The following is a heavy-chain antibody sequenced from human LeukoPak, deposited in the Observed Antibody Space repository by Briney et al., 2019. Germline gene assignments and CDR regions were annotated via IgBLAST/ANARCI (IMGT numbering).Heavy chain of an antibody. Sequence: GGSLRLSCAASGFTFSDYYMGWVRQAPGKGLECVSYIDMSATTIYYADSVKGRFTISRDNAKNSLFLQMNSLRAEDTAVYYCAKDILAAGLFFDYWGQGALVTVSS. J-gene: IGHJ4*02. CDR3: AKDILAAGLFFDY. V-gene: IGHV3-11*01. CDR2: IDMSATTI. D-gene: IGHD6-13*01. CDR1: GFTFSDYY.